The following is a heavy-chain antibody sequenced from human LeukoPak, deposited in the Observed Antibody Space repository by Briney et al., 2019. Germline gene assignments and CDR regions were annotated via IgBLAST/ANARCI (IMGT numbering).Heavy chain of an antibody. D-gene: IGHD3-10*01. J-gene: IGHJ6*02. CDR1: GGSMSPYH. CDR2: IYYSGST. CDR3: ARSRGYYYYYGMDV. V-gene: IGHV4-59*08. Sequence: SETLSLTCTVSGGSMSPYHWGWIRQPPGKGLEWIGYIYYSGSTNYNPSLKSRVTISVDTSKNQFSLKLSSVTAADTAVYYCARSRGYYYYYGMDVWGQGTTVTVSS.